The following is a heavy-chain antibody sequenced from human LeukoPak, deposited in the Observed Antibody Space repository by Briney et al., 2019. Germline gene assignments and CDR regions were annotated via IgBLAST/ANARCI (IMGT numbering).Heavy chain of an antibody. Sequence: KSSETLSLTCTVSGGSVSSGSYYWSWIRQPSGKGLEWIGYIYYSGSAKYNPSLKSRVTISVDTSKNQFSLKLTSVTAADTAVYYCARGGTTVTLDPFDYWGLGTLVTVSS. CDR2: IYYSGSA. J-gene: IGHJ4*02. D-gene: IGHD4-17*01. CDR3: ARGGTTVTLDPFDY. CDR1: GGSVSSGSYY. V-gene: IGHV4-61*01.